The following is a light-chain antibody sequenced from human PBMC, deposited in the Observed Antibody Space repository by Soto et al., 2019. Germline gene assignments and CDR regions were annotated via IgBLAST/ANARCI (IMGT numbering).Light chain of an antibody. J-gene: IGKJ4*01. CDR3: QQYNSYSPLT. V-gene: IGKV1-5*03. Sequence: IHMTQSPSTLSASVVYRVTITFRASQSISSWLAWYQQKPGKAPKLLIYKASSLESGVPSRFSGSGSGTEFTLTISSLQPDDFATYYCQQYNSYSPLTFGGGTKVDIK. CDR1: QSISSW. CDR2: KAS.